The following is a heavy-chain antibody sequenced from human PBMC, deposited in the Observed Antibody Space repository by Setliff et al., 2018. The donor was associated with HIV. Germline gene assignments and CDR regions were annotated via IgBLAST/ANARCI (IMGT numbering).Heavy chain of an antibody. V-gene: IGHV4-59*01. Sequence: SETLSLTCAVSGGSISSYYWSWIRKSPEKGLEWIGYIYHSRITSYNPSLKSRVTMSMDMSKNLFSLNLSSVTAADAAVYYCARSTPTVGYISEHWGQGTLVTVSS. CDR1: GGSISSYY. CDR2: IYHSRIT. D-gene: IGHD5-12*01. J-gene: IGHJ4*02. CDR3: ARSTPTVGYISEH.